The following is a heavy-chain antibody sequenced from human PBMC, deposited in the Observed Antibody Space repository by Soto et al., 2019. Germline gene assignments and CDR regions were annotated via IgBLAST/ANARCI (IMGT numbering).Heavy chain of an antibody. CDR3: ARRRSSSNFGD. CDR2: IYYSGST. D-gene: IGHD6-13*01. J-gene: IGHJ4*02. CDR1: GGSISSSNYY. Sequence: QLQLQESGPGLVKPSDTLSLTCTVSGGSISSSNYYWGWIRQPPGKGLEWIGNIYYSGSTYYNPYLQLRVTISVDTVKNRFSLKLSSVTDADTGVYYCARRRSSSNFGDWGQGTMVTVYS. V-gene: IGHV4-39*01.